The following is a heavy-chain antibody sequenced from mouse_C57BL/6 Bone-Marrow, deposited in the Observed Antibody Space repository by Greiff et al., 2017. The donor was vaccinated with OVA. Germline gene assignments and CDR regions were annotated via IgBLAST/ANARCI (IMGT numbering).Heavy chain of an antibody. V-gene: IGHV1-50*01. CDR1: GYTFTSYW. J-gene: IGHJ3*01. CDR3: ASAVFAY. Sequence: QVQLQQPGAELVKPGASVKLSCKASGYTFTSYWMQWVNQRPGQGLEWIGEIDPSDSYTNYNQKFKGKATWTVDTSSSTAYMQLNSLKSEDAAVYYCASAVFAYWGQGTLVTVSA. CDR2: IDPSDSYT.